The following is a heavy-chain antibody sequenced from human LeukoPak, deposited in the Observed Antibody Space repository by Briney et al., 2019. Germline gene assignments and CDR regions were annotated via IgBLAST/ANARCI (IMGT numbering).Heavy chain of an antibody. CDR3: AKDYYYDSSGYYDY. J-gene: IGHJ4*02. CDR2: ISGSGGST. Sequence: PGGSLRLSCAASGFTLTNYAMSWVRQVSGKGLEWVSVISGSGGSTYYADSVKGRFTISRDNSKNTLYLQMNSLRAEDTAVYYCAKDYYYDSSGYYDYWGQGTLVTVSS. CDR1: GFTLTNYA. V-gene: IGHV3-23*01. D-gene: IGHD3-22*01.